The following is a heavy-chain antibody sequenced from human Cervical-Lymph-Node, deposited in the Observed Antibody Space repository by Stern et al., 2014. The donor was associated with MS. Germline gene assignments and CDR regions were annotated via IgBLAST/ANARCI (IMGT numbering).Heavy chain of an antibody. D-gene: IGHD5-12*01. V-gene: IGHV3-30*03. CDR3: ATSPRCGYDSQIDY. CDR2: ISNDGNNK. Sequence: QMQLVQSGGGVVQPGRSLRLSCAASGFTFSNYGMHWVRQAPGKGLEWVAVISNDGNNKYYADSVKGRFTISRDNSKNTLFVQMNSLRPEDTAVYYCATSPRCGYDSQIDYWGQGTLVTVSS. J-gene: IGHJ4*02. CDR1: GFTFSNYG.